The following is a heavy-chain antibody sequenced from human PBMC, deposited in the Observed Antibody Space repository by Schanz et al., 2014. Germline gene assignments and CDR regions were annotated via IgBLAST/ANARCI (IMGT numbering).Heavy chain of an antibody. CDR3: ARFLARYQYYGVDV. V-gene: IGHV3-23*01. D-gene: IGHD3-3*01. CDR2: INGNGGIT. J-gene: IGHJ6*04. CDR1: GFTFSTYA. Sequence: EVQLLESGGALVQPGGSLRLSCSASGFTFSTYAMSWVRQAPGKGLEWVSAINGNGGITYYADPVKGRFTISRDNGETSVYLQINSLRVEDTAVYYCARFLARYQYYGVDVWGRGTTVTVSS.